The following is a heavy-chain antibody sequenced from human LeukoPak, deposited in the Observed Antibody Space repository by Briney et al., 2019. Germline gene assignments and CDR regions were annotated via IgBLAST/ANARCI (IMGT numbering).Heavy chain of an antibody. CDR1: GFTLSNYW. V-gene: IGHV3-74*01. D-gene: IGHD1-7*01. J-gene: IGHJ4*02. CDR2: INPDGSTI. CDR3: ATAGNYRFDY. Sequence: GGSLRLSCAASGFTLSNYWVHWVRQAPGKGLVWVSRINPDGSTINYADSVKGRFTISRDNAKNTLYLQMNSLRAEDTAVYYCATAGNYRFDYWGQGALVTVSS.